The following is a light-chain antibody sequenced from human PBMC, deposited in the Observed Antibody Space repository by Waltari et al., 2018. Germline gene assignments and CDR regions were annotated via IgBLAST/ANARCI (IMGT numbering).Light chain of an antibody. CDR2: AAS. V-gene: IGKV1D-8*01. Sequence: VIWMTQSPSLVSASTGDRVTITCRMSQGIGSYLAWYQQKPGKAPELLIYAASTLKNGVPSRFSASGFGTDFTLTISCLQSEDFATYSCQQYYSFPRTFGQGTKVDIK. J-gene: IGKJ1*01. CDR1: QGIGSY. CDR3: QQYYSFPRT.